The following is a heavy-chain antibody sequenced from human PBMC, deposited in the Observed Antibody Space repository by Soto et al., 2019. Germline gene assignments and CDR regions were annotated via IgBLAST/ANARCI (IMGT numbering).Heavy chain of an antibody. CDR1: GGSISSTNW. CDR2: IYQSGST. J-gene: IGHJ6*02. CDR3: ARLRVDVGGHEWGFYYGMDV. D-gene: IGHD5-12*01. Sequence: QVQLQESGPGLVKPSGTLSLTCAVSGGSISSTNWWSWVRQTPGKGLEWIGEIYQSGSTNYSPSRKCRVTISGDMSKNHFSLKLTSVTAADTAIYSCARLRVDVGGHEWGFYYGMDVWGQGTTVTVSS. V-gene: IGHV4-4*02.